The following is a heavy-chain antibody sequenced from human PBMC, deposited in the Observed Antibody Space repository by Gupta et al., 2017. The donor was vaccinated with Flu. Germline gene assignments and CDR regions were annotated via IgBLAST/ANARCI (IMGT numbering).Heavy chain of an antibody. CDR1: GFTFSTYS. V-gene: IGHV3-21*01. CDR2: ISSSSSYI. Sequence: EVQLVESGGGLVKPGGSLRLSCAASGFTFSTYSIIWVRQAPGKGLEWVSSISSSSSYIYYGDSVKGRFTISRDNAKNSLYLQMNSLRAEDTAVYXCARWVDCGGDCYSRSSVFDYWGQGTLVTVSS. D-gene: IGHD2-21*02. J-gene: IGHJ4*02. CDR3: ARWVDCGGDCYSRSSVFDY.